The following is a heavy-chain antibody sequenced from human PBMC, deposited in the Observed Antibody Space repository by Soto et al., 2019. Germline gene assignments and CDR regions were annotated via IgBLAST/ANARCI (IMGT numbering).Heavy chain of an antibody. CDR3: TRTLPKFDY. J-gene: IGHJ4*02. Sequence: GGSLRLSCAASGFTFSGYAMSWVRQAPGKGLVWVSSITMSADGTYYTDSVKGRFTISRDSSKNTVFLQMNSLRAEDTAIYYCTRTLPKFDYWGQGILVTVSS. CDR1: GFTFSGYA. V-gene: IGHV3-23*01. CDR2: ITMSADGT.